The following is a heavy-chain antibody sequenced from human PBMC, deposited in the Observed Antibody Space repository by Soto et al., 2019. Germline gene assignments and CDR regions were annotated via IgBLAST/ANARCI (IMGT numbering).Heavy chain of an antibody. CDR3: ARDRRGYYDFWSGPPSGMDV. CDR1: GYTFTSYG. J-gene: IGHJ6*02. Sequence: ASVKVSCKASGYTFTSYGIRWVRQAPGQGLEWMGWISAYNGSTNYAQKLQGRVTMTRDTSTSTVYMELSSLRSEDTAVYYCARDRRGYYDFWSGPPSGMDVWGQGTTVTVSS. D-gene: IGHD3-3*01. CDR2: ISAYNGST. V-gene: IGHV1-18*01.